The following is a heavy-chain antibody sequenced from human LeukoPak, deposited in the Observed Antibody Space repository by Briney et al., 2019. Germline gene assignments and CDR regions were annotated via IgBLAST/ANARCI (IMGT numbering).Heavy chain of an antibody. CDR1: GGTFSSYA. V-gene: IGHV1-69*04. CDR3: ARDRGDGYIWGRYFDY. Sequence: SVKVSCKASGGTFSSYAISWVRQAPGQGLEWMGRIIPIFGIANYAQKFQGRVTITADKSTSTAYMELSSLRSEDTAVYYCARDRGDGYIWGRYFDYWGQGTLVTVSS. D-gene: IGHD5-24*01. J-gene: IGHJ4*02. CDR2: IIPIFGIA.